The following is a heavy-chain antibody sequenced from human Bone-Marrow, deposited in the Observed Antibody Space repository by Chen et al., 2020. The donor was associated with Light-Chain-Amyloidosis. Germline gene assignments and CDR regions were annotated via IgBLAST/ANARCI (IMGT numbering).Heavy chain of an antibody. CDR2: ISDRGNT. CDR3: ARAVLHYYDYWSAQGTWFDP. D-gene: IGHD3-3*01. J-gene: IGHJ5*02. CDR1: GGSFNNYH. Sequence: QVQLQQAGTGLLKPSETLSLTCTVYGGSFNNYHWSWIRQSPQRGLEWIGDISDRGNTNYSPSLRRRLTISLGTSKNQFSMTLTSVTAADTGVYYCARAVLHYYDYWSAQGTWFDPWGQGTLVVVS. V-gene: IGHV4-34*02.